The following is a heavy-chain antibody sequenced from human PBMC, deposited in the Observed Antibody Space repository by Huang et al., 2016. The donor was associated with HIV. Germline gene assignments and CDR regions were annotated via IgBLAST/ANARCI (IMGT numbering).Heavy chain of an antibody. CDR2: IRSDGSNE. CDR3: ARAVDGFNSKGFYMDV. D-gene: IGHD5-12*01. V-gene: IGHV3-30*02. J-gene: IGHJ6*03. Sequence: QVQLVESGGGVVQPGGSLRLSCGASGFIFDNFGMHWVRQAPGKGLGRVELIRSDGSNEYKGESVEGRFSISRDNFENMVYLQMNSLGDGDTAIYYCARAVDGFNSKGFYMDVWGKGTAVIVSS. CDR1: GFIFDNFG.